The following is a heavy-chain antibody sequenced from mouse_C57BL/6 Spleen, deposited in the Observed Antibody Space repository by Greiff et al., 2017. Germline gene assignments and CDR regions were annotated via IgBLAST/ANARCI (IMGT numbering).Heavy chain of an antibody. CDR1: GYTFTDYE. D-gene: IGHD2-5*01. Sequence: VQLQQSGAELVRPGASVTLSCKASGYTFTDYEMHWVKQTPVHGLEWIGAIDPETGGTAYNQKFKGKAILTADKSSSTAYMELRSLTSEDSAVYYCTREVNYSNYEDYWGKGTTLTVSS. V-gene: IGHV1-15*01. J-gene: IGHJ2*01. CDR2: IDPETGGT. CDR3: TREVNYSNYEDY.